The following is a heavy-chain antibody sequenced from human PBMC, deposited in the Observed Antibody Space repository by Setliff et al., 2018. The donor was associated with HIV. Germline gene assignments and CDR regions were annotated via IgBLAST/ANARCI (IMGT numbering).Heavy chain of an antibody. J-gene: IGHJ3*02. Sequence: TLSLTCTVSGGSISSGFYYWSWIRQPAGKGLEWIGRIYTTGSTNYNPSLKSRVTISVDTSKNQFSLKLSSVTAADTAVYYCATYYYDSSGYQVDAFDIWGQGTMVTVSS. V-gene: IGHV4-61*02. CDR1: GGSISSGFYY. CDR3: ATYYYDSSGYQVDAFDI. CDR2: IYTTGST. D-gene: IGHD3-22*01.